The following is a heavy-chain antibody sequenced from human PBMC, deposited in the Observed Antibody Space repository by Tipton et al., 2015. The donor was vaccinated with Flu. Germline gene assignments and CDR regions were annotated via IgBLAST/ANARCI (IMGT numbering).Heavy chain of an antibody. CDR3: ARRDYSNYVSDPKSWFDS. CDR1: GYSIISSSYS. Sequence: TLSLTCTVSGYSIISSSYSWGWIRQPPGKGLEWIGNMYHTGSAYYNPSLKSRVTISLDTSRNQLSLKLASVTAADTAVYYCARRDYSNYVSDPKSWFDSWGQGTLVTISS. V-gene: IGHV4-39*01. J-gene: IGHJ5*01. D-gene: IGHD4-11*01. CDR2: MYHTGSA.